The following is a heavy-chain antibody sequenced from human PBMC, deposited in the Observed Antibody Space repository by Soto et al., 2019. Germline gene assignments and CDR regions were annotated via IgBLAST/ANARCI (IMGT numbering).Heavy chain of an antibody. CDR1: GFTFSSYG. D-gene: IGHD3-16*01. CDR2: IWYDGSNK. Sequence: QVQLVESGGGVVQPGRSLRLSCAASGFTFSSYGMHWVRQAPGKGLEWVAVIWYDGSNKYYADSVKGRFTISRDNSKNTRYLQRNSLRAEDTAVYYCARDRGLGYGMDVWGQGTTVTVS. CDR3: ARDRGLGYGMDV. J-gene: IGHJ6*02. V-gene: IGHV3-33*01.